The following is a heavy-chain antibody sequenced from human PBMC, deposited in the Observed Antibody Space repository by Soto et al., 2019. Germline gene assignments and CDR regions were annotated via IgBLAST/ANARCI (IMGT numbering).Heavy chain of an antibody. CDR3: ARDSVPGRSGYYSPFDY. J-gene: IGHJ4*02. CDR2: ISSSSSYI. CDR1: GFTFSSYS. V-gene: IGHV3-21*01. Sequence: PGGSLRLSCAASGFTFSSYSMNWVRQAPGKGLEWVSSISSSSSYIYYADSVKGRFTISRDNAKNSLYLQMNSLRAEDTAVYYCARDSVPGRSGYYSPFDYWGQGTLVTVSS. D-gene: IGHD3-22*01.